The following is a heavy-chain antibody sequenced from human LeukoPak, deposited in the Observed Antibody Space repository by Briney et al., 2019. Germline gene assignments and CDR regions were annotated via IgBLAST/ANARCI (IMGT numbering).Heavy chain of an antibody. V-gene: IGHV3-74*01. Sequence: PGGSLRLSCAASGFTFSSYWMHWVRQAPGKGLVWVSRINSDGSSTSYADSVKGRFTISRDNAKNTLYLQMNSLRAEDTAVYYCASDSAGITIFGVAPHDYWGQGTLVTVSS. D-gene: IGHD3-3*01. CDR2: INSDGSST. J-gene: IGHJ4*02. CDR3: ASDSAGITIFGVAPHDY. CDR1: GFTFSSYW.